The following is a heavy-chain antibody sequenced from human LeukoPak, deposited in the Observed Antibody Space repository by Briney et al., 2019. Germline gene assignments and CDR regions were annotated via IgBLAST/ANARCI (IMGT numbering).Heavy chain of an antibody. Sequence: ASVKVSCKASGGTFSSYAISWVRQAPGQGLEWMGGIIPIFGTANYAQKFQGRVTMTEDTSTDTAYMELSSLRSEDTAVYYCATGRPSGWYYYGMDVWGQGTTVTVSS. V-gene: IGHV1-69*06. CDR2: IIPIFGTA. CDR1: GGTFSSYA. CDR3: ATGRPSGWYYYGMDV. D-gene: IGHD6-19*01. J-gene: IGHJ6*02.